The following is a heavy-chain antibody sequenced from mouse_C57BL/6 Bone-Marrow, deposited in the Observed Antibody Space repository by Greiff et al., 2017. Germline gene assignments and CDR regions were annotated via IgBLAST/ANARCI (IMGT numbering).Heavy chain of an antibody. Sequence: QVQLQQSGAELVRPGASVTLSCKASGYTFTDYDMHWVQQTPVHGLEWIGAIDPETGGTAYNQTFKGKAILTADKSSSTAYMELRSLTSEDYAVDYCTREGWLLYYALDYWGQGTSVTVSS. CDR1: GYTFTDYD. J-gene: IGHJ4*01. CDR3: TREGWLLYYALDY. V-gene: IGHV1-15*01. D-gene: IGHD2-3*01. CDR2: IDPETGGT.